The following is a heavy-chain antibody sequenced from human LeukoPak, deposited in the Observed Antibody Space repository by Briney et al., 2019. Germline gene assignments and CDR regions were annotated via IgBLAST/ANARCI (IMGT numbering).Heavy chain of an antibody. CDR1: GGSISSSSYY. J-gene: IGHJ2*01. CDR2: IYYSGST. D-gene: IGHD3-10*01. CDR3: ARAAVLRGVRHFDL. Sequence: PSETLSLTCTVSGGSISSSSYYWGWIRQPPGKGLEWIGNIYYSGSTYYNPSLKGRVTISVDTSKNQFSLTLNSVTAADTAVYYCARAAVLRGVRHFDLWGRGTLVTVSS. V-gene: IGHV4-39*07.